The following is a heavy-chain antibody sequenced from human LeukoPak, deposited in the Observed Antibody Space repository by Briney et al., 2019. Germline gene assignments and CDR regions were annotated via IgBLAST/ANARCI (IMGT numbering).Heavy chain of an antibody. D-gene: IGHD2-15*01. CDR3: ARGGDLGYCSSGSCFSVDY. Sequence: GGSLRLSCAASGFTFSSYAMHWVRQAPAKGLEWVAVISYDGSIKFYADSVKGRLTISRDNSKNTLYLQMNSLRPEDTSVYYCARGGDLGYCSSGSCFSVDYWGQGTLVTVSS. CDR2: ISYDGSIK. J-gene: IGHJ4*02. V-gene: IGHV3-30-3*01. CDR1: GFTFSSYA.